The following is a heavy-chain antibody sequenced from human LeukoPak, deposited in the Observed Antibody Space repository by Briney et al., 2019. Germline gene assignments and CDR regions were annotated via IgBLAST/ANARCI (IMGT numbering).Heavy chain of an antibody. D-gene: IGHD3-3*01. J-gene: IGHJ4*02. CDR2: ISGSGGST. V-gene: IGHV3-23*01. Sequence: PGGSLRLSCAASGFTFSSYVMSWVRQAPGRGLEWVSAISGSGGSTYYADSVKGRFTISRDNSKNTLYLQMNSLRTEDTAVYYCARSARLMKGVVEVTALDDWGQGTLVTVSS. CDR3: ARSARLMKGVVEVTALDD. CDR1: GFTFSSYV.